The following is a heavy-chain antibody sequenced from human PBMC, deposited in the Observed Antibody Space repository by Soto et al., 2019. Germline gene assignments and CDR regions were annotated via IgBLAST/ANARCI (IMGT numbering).Heavy chain of an antibody. D-gene: IGHD6-13*01. Sequence: GGSLRLSCAASGFTFSSYAMSWFRQAPGKGLEWVSAISGSGGSTYYADSVKGRFTISRDNSKNTLYLQMNSLRAEDTAVYYCAKDRLAAAIQDYYYYGMDVWGQGTTVTVSS. CDR1: GFTFSSYA. J-gene: IGHJ6*02. CDR2: ISGSGGST. CDR3: AKDRLAAAIQDYYYYGMDV. V-gene: IGHV3-23*01.